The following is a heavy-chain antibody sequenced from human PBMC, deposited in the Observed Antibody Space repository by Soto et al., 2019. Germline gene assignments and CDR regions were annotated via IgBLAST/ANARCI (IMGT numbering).Heavy chain of an antibody. CDR3: AREAVPVPAAIQYFDY. CDR2: IIPIFGTA. J-gene: IGHJ4*02. V-gene: IGHV1-69*13. D-gene: IGHD2-2*01. CDR1: GGTFSSYA. Sequence: ASVKVSCKASGGTFSSYAISWVRQAPGQGLEWMGGIIPIFGTANYAQKFQGRVTITADESTSTAYMELSSLRSEDTAVYYCAREAVPVPAAIQYFDYWGQGTLVTVSS.